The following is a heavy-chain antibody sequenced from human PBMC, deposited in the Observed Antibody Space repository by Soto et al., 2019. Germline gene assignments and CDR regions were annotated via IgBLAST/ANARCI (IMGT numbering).Heavy chain of an antibody. Sequence: GASVKVSCKASGGTFSSYAISWVRQAPGQGLEWMGGIIPIFGTANYAQKFQGRVTITADESTSTAYMELSSLRSEDTAVYYCASSPIVGATTGRVLFDYWGQGTLVTVSS. CDR1: GGTFSSYA. CDR3: ASSPIVGATTGRVLFDY. J-gene: IGHJ4*02. V-gene: IGHV1-69*13. D-gene: IGHD1-26*01. CDR2: IIPIFGTA.